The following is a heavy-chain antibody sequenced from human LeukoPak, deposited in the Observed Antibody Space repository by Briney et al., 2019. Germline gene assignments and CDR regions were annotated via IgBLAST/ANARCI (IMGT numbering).Heavy chain of an antibody. D-gene: IGHD6-13*01. CDR2: FDPEEGET. J-gene: IGHJ4*02. CDR1: GYTLTELS. V-gene: IGHV1-24*01. CDR3: ATAYPPSSSWYYFDY. Sequence: ASVKVSCKVSGYTLTELSMHWVRQAPGKGLEWMGGFDPEEGETIYAQKFQGRVTMTEDTSTDTAYMELSSLRSEDTAVYYCATAYPPSSSWYYFDYWGQGTLVTVSS.